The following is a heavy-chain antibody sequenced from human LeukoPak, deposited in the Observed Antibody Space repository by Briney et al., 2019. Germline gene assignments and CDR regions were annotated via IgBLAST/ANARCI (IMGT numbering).Heavy chain of an antibody. Sequence: GGSLRLSCAASGFTFSTFAMIWVRQPPGKGLEWVSSIFPSGGEIHYADSVRGRFTISRDNSKNTLYLQMNSLRAEDTAVYYCARDAVFSSGWYVVDYWGQGTLVTVSS. CDR3: ARDAVFSSGWYVVDY. CDR2: IFPSGGEI. V-gene: IGHV3-23*01. J-gene: IGHJ4*02. CDR1: GFTFSTFA. D-gene: IGHD6-19*01.